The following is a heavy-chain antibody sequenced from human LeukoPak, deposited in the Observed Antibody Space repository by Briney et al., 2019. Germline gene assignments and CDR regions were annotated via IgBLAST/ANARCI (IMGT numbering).Heavy chain of an antibody. CDR1: GGSISSYY. CDR2: IYYSGST. J-gene: IGHJ4*02. CDR3: ARHRTYCSSTSCRFGGHDY. Sequence: SETLSLTCTVSGGSISSYYWSWIRQPPGKGLEWIGYIYYSGSTNYNPSLKSRVTISVDTSKNQFSLKLSSVTAADTAVYYCARHRTYCSSTSCRFGGHDYWGQGTLVTVSS. V-gene: IGHV4-59*08. D-gene: IGHD2-2*01.